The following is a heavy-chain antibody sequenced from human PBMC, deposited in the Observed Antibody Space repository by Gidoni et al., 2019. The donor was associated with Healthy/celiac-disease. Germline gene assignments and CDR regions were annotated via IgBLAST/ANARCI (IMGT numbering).Heavy chain of an antibody. Sequence: QVQLVVSGGGVVQPGSALKLSCEASRFPSSRYAIHWVRQAPGKGLAWVAVISEYGSNKYYADSVKGRFTISRDNSKNTLYLQMNSLRAEDTAVYYCASLMVYAIVGAFDIWGQGTMVTVSS. CDR1: RFPSSRYA. D-gene: IGHD2-8*01. CDR2: ISEYGSNK. V-gene: IGHV3-30*04. J-gene: IGHJ3*02. CDR3: ASLMVYAIVGAFDI.